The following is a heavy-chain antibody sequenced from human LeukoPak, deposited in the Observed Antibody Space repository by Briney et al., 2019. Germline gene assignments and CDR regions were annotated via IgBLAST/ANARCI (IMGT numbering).Heavy chain of an antibody. CDR3: ARGAPPDN. V-gene: IGHV3-30*04. CDR1: GFTFSDYA. J-gene: IGHJ4*02. Sequence: PGRSLRLSCAASGFTFSDYAMYWVRQAPGKGLEWVAVISYDGTNKYYADSVKGRSTISRDNSKNTLYLQMDSLRAEDTAVHYCARGAPPDNWGQGTLVTVSS. CDR2: ISYDGTNK.